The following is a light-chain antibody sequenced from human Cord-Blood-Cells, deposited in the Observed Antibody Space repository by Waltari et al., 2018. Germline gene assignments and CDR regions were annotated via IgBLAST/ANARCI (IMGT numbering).Light chain of an antibody. CDR2: GVS. CDR1: SSDVGGYNY. J-gene: IGLJ2*01. V-gene: IGLV2-14*01. Sequence: QSALTQPASVSGSPGQSITISCTGTSSDVGGYNYVSWYQQHPGKAPKLMIYGVSNRPSGVSNRFAGSKSVNTASLTISGLQAEDEADYYCSSYTSSSTLVVFGGGTKLTVL. CDR3: SSYTSSSTLVV.